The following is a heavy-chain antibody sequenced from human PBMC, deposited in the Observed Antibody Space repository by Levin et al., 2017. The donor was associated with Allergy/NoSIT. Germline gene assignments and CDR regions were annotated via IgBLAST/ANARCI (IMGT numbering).Heavy chain of an antibody. CDR1: GFTFSTYA. CDR3: AGGSGGHYNYYYMDV. V-gene: IGHV3-23*01. D-gene: IGHD3-10*01. CDR2: ISGSGGST. Sequence: GGSLRLSCAASGFTFSTYATSWVRQAPGKGLEWVSAISGSGGSTYYADSVKGRFTISRDNSKNTLYLQMNSLRAEDTAVYYCAGGSGGHYNYYYMDVWGKGTTVTVSS. J-gene: IGHJ6*03.